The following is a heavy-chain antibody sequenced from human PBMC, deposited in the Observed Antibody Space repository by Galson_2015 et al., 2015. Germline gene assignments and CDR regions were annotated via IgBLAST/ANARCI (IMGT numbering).Heavy chain of an antibody. CDR3: ARETSATGYGDH. J-gene: IGHJ4*02. CDR2: VTPGSGAT. Sequence: SVKVSCKASGYTFSNYHIHWVRQAPGQGLEWMGIVTPGSGATSYAEKFQARAIMTGAWSRTTAFLELSSLRSDDTALYYCARETSATGYGDHWGQGALVTVSS. CDR1: GYTFSNYH. V-gene: IGHV1-46*01. D-gene: IGHD5-12*01.